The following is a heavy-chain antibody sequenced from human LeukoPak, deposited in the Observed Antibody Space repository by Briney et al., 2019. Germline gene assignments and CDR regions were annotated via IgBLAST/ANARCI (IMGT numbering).Heavy chain of an antibody. CDR3: AKDIADSSGYYYWGYFDY. CDR1: GFTFDDYA. J-gene: IGHJ4*02. D-gene: IGHD3-22*01. CDR2: ISWNSGSI. Sequence: PGRSLRLSCAASGFTFDDYAMHWVRQAPGKGLEWVSGISWNSGSIGYADSVKGRFTISGDNAKNSLYLQMNSLRAEDTALYYCAKDIADSSGYYYWGYFDYWGQGTLVTVSS. V-gene: IGHV3-9*01.